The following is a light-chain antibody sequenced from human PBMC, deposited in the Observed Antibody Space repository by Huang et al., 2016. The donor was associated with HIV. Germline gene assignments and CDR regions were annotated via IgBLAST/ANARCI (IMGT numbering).Light chain of an antibody. CDR2: WAS. CDR3: QQYFLTPFT. V-gene: IGKV4-1*01. CDR1: QSVLYSSNNKNY. J-gene: IGKJ3*01. Sequence: DIVMTQSPDSLAVSLGERATINCKSSQSVLYSSNNKNYLAWYQQKPGQPPKLLIYWASTRESGVPDRFSGSGSGTHFTLTSSSLQAEDVAVYYCQQYFLTPFTFGPGTKVDIK.